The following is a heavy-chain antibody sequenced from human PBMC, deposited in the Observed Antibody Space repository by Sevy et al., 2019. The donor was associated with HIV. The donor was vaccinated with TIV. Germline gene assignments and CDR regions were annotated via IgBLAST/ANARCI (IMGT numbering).Heavy chain of an antibody. J-gene: IGHJ6*03. CDR3: ARAMRSSYYHYYMDV. Sequence: ASVKVSCKASGGTFSSYAISWVRQAPGQGLEWMGGIIPIFGTANYAQKFQGRVTITADKSTSTAYMELSSLRSEDTAVYYCARAMRSSYYHYYMDVWGKGTTVTVSS. V-gene: IGHV1-69*06. D-gene: IGHD1-26*01. CDR1: GGTFSSYA. CDR2: IIPIFGTA.